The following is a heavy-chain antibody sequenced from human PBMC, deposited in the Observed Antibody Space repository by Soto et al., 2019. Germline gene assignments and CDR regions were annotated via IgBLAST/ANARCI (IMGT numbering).Heavy chain of an antibody. CDR3: ARQNYDILTGYYRYFDY. V-gene: IGHV1-3*01. D-gene: IGHD3-9*01. CDR1: GYTFTSYA. Sequence: GASVKVSCKASGYTFTSYAMHWVRQAPGQRLEWMGWINAGNGNTKYSQKFQGRVTITRDTSASTAYMELSSLRSEDTAVYYCARQNYDILTGYYRYFDYWGQGTLVTVSS. J-gene: IGHJ4*02. CDR2: INAGNGNT.